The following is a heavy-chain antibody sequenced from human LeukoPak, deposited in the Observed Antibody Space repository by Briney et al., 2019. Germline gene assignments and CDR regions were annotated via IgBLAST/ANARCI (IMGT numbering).Heavy chain of an antibody. CDR3: ARGSTYDSSGSDAFDI. V-gene: IGHV4-30-2*01. Sequence: SETLSLTCTVSGGSISSGGYCWSWIRQPPGKGLESIGYIYHSGSTYYNPSLKSRVTISVDTSKNPFSLKLSSVTAADTAVYYCARGSTYDSSGSDAFDIWGQGTMVTVSS. CDR2: IYHSGST. CDR1: GGSISSGGYC. J-gene: IGHJ3*02. D-gene: IGHD3-22*01.